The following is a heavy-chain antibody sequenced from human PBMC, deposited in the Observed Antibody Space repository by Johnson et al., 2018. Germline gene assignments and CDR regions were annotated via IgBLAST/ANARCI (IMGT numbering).Heavy chain of an antibody. V-gene: IGHV1-69*12. J-gene: IGHJ6*02. D-gene: IGHD6-13*01. CDR1: GGTFSSYA. CDR3: AREIAAAGHYGMDV. CDR2: IIPIFGTA. Sequence: QVQLVQSGAEVKKPGSSVKVSCKASGGTFSSYAISWVRQAPGQGLEWMGGIIPIFGTANYAQMFQGRVTITADESTSTAYMGLSSLRSEDTAVYYCAREIAAAGHYGMDVWGQGTTVTVSS.